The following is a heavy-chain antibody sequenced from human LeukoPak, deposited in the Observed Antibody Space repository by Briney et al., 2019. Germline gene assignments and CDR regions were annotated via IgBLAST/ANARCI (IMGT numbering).Heavy chain of an antibody. V-gene: IGHV4-59*11. Sequence: SETLSLTCSVSGSSISPHHWTWIRQAPGEGLEWMGYIYYRGTTNYSPPLKNRLTMSVDTSKNQISLKLTSVTAADTAVYYCARIQPSCPGLGFCSFDIWGQGTLATV. D-gene: IGHD3-3*01. CDR1: GSSISPHH. CDR2: IYYRGTT. J-gene: IGHJ3*02. CDR3: ARIQPSCPGLGFCSFDI.